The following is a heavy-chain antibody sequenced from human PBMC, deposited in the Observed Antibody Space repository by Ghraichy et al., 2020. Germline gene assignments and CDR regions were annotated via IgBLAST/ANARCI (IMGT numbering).Heavy chain of an antibody. CDR1: GGSISSSNW. J-gene: IGHJ6*02. D-gene: IGHD1-1*01. CDR2: IYHSGST. V-gene: IGHV4-4*02. Sequence: SETLSLTCAVSGGSISSSNWWSWVRQPPGKGLEWIGEIYHSGSTNYNPSLKSRVTISVDKSKNQFSLKLSSVTAADTAVYYCAGAQGRRYNWNGYYYYYGMDVWGQGTTVTVSS. CDR3: AGAQGRRYNWNGYYYYYGMDV.